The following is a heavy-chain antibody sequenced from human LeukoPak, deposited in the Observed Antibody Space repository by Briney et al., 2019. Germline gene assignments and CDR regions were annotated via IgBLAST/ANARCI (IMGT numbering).Heavy chain of an antibody. D-gene: IGHD3-10*01. CDR3: ARDPDGGWWFDP. J-gene: IGHJ5*02. CDR1: GFTFSSYA. V-gene: IGHV3-33*01. Sequence: GGSLRLSCAASGFTFSSYAMHWVRQAPGKGLEWVAFIWYDGSNKDYTDSVKGRFTISRDNAKNRLHLQMNSLRAEDTAVYYCARDPDGGWWFDPWGQGTLVTVSS. CDR2: IWYDGSNK.